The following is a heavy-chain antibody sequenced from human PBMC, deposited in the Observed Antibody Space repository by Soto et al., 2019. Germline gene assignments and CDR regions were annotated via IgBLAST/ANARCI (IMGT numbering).Heavy chain of an antibody. D-gene: IGHD2-21*01. J-gene: IGHJ4*02. Sequence: EVQLVESGGGLVQPGGSLRLSCAASGFTFSSYSMNWFRQAPGKGLEWVSYIGGRGAIYYADSVKGRFTISSDAAKNILYLQMNSLRDEDTAVYFCVRDSDSVADMTHGDFLVRGTLVTASS. CDR1: GFTFSSYS. CDR3: VRDSDSVADMTHGDF. CDR2: IGGRGAI. V-gene: IGHV3-48*02.